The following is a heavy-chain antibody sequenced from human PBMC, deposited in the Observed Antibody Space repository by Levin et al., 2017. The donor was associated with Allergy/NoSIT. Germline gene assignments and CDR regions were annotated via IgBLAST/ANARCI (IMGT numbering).Heavy chain of an antibody. CDR3: ARETWSDAFDI. V-gene: IGHV4-61*02. J-gene: IGHJ3*02. D-gene: IGHD1-26*01. CDR2: IYTTVTT. Sequence: PSETLSLTCTVSGGSISSDNYYWSWIRQPAGKGLEWIGRIYTTVTTNYNPSLLSRVTISVDASKNQFSLKLSSVTAADTAVYYCARETWSDAFDIWGQGTLVTVSS. CDR1: GGSISSDNYY.